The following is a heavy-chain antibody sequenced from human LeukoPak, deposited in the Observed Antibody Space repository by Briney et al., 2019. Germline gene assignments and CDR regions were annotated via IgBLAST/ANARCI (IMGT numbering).Heavy chain of an antibody. CDR2: ISYDGSNK. D-gene: IGHD3-9*01. Sequence: GGSLRLSCAASGSTVSSNYMSWVRQAPGKGLEWVAVISYDGSNKYYADSVKGRFTISRDNSKNTLYLQMNSLRAEDTAVYYCARGRDYDILTGHHFDYWGQGTLVTVSS. V-gene: IGHV3-30-3*01. CDR1: GSTVSSNY. CDR3: ARGRDYDILTGHHFDY. J-gene: IGHJ4*02.